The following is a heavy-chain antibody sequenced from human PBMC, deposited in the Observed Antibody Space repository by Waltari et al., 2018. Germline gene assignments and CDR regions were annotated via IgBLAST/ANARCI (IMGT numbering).Heavy chain of an antibody. CDR1: GGSFSGYY. V-gene: IGHV4-34*01. Sequence: QVQLQQWGAGLLKPSETLSLTCVVYGGSFSGYYWSWIRQSPGKGLDGIGEINHSGSTNYNPSLKSRVTISVDTSKNQFSLKVSSVTAADTAVYYCARGGQWKFDYWGQGTLVTVSS. CDR2: INHSGST. D-gene: IGHD6-19*01. CDR3: ARGGQWKFDY. J-gene: IGHJ4*02.